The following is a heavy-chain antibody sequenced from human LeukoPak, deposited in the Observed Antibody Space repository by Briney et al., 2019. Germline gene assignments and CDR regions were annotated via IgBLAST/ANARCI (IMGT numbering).Heavy chain of an antibody. Sequence: SESLSLTCSVSGDSITSGAYYWAWLRQPPGKGLEWIGSVYYSGSIKYNPSLKGRVSISRDMSKNQFSLNLNSVNATDTAVYYCARRDYAAWFDPWGQGTLVTVSS. V-gene: IGHV4-39*07. CDR2: VYYSGSI. J-gene: IGHJ5*02. CDR1: GDSITSGAYY. CDR3: ARRDYAAWFDP. D-gene: IGHD4/OR15-4a*01.